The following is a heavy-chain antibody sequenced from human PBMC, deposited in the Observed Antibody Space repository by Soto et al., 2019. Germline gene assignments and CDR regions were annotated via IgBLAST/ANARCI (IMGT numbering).Heavy chain of an antibody. CDR3: ATHDGPAAAGLVLDF. Sequence: EVLLVESGGGLVQPGGSLRLSCAASGFTFSRRCMTWVRQAPGKGLEWVANIKEDENGKDYVDSVKGRFTISRDNAKNSLYLQMNSLRAEDTAVYYCATHDGPAAAGLVLDFWGQGTLVTVSS. J-gene: IGHJ4*02. CDR1: GFTFSRRC. CDR2: IKEDENGK. D-gene: IGHD6-13*01. V-gene: IGHV3-7*02.